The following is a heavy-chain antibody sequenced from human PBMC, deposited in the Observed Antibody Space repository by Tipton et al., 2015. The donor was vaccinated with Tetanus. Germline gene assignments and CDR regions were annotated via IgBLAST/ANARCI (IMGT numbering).Heavy chain of an antibody. V-gene: IGHV3-23*01. Sequence: SLRLSCAASGFTFSSYAMSWVRQAPGKGLEWVSAISGSGGSTYYADSVKGRFTISRDNSKNTLYLQMNSLRAEDTAVYYCAKDGYDSSVYYFAFDIWGQGTMVTVSS. CDR2: ISGSGGST. CDR1: GFTFSSYA. D-gene: IGHD3-22*01. CDR3: AKDGYDSSVYYFAFDI. J-gene: IGHJ3*02.